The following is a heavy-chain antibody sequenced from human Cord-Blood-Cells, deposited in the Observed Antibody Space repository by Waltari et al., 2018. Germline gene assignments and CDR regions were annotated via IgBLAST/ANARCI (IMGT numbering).Heavy chain of an antibody. D-gene: IGHD3-10*01. Sequence: QVQLVESGGGVVQPGGSLRLSCAASGFTFSSYGMHWVRQAPGKGLEWVAFILYDGSNKYYADSVKGRFTISRDNSKNTLYLQMNSLRAEDTAVYYCAKVAVLVRGANDYWGQGTLVTVSS. J-gene: IGHJ4*02. V-gene: IGHV3-30*02. CDR1: GFTFSSYG. CDR3: AKVAVLVRGANDY. CDR2: ILYDGSNK.